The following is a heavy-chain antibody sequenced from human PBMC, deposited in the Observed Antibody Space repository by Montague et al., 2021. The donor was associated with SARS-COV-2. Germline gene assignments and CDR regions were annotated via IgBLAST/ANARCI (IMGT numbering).Heavy chain of an antibody. V-gene: IGHV4-31*03. CDR2: IHSSGKT. CDR3: ARLPLHYDFLTGYFNDAFDI. CDR1: GGSISSDDCY. J-gene: IGHJ3*02. Sequence: TLSLTCRVSGGSISSDDCYWGWIRQFPGRGLQFIGHIHSSGKTYFNPSLLSRLSISLDTSENQFSLKLTSVTAADTAVYYCARLPLHYDFLTGYFNDAFDIWGQGTMVTVSS. D-gene: IGHD3-9*01.